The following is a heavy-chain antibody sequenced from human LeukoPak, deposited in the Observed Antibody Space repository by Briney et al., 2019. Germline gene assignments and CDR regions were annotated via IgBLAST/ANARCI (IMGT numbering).Heavy chain of an antibody. CDR3: ARDRGSTNWFDP. D-gene: IGHD1-26*01. Sequence: GGSLRLSCAASGFTFGSYWMHWVRQAPGKGLVWVSHIDRDGRSTNYAGSVKGRFTISGDNARNTLFLQMNSLRVEDTAVYYCARDRGSTNWFDPWGQGTLVTVSS. CDR1: GFTFGSYW. V-gene: IGHV3-74*01. CDR2: IDRDGRST. J-gene: IGHJ5*02.